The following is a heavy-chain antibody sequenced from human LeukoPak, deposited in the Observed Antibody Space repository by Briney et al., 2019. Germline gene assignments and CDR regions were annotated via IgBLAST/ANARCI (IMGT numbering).Heavy chain of an antibody. Sequence: PSQTLSLTCTVSGGSISSYYWSWIRQPPGKGLEWIGEINHSGSTNYNPSLKSRVTISVDTSKNQFSLKLSSVTAADTAVYYCARAWQQLVTYWGQGTLVTVSS. CDR2: INHSGST. CDR1: GGSISSYY. D-gene: IGHD6-13*01. V-gene: IGHV4-34*01. J-gene: IGHJ4*02. CDR3: ARAWQQLVTY.